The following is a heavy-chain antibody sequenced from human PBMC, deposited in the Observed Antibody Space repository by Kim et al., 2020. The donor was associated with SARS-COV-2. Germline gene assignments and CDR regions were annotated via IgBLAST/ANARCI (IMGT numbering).Heavy chain of an antibody. CDR3: AKDGGVGYGDYYYYGMDV. CDR1: GFTFSSYG. V-gene: IGHV3-30*18. Sequence: GGSLRLSCAASGFTFSSYGMHWVRQAPGKGLEWVAVISYDGSNKYYADSVKGRFTISRDNSKNTLYLQMNSLRAEDTAVYYCAKDGGVGYGDYYYYGMDVWGQGTTVTVSS. J-gene: IGHJ6*02. CDR2: ISYDGSNK. D-gene: IGHD4-17*01.